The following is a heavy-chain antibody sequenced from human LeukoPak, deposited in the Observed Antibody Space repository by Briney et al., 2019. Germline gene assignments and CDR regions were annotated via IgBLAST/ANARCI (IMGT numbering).Heavy chain of an antibody. CDR2: IYTSGST. Sequence: PSETLSLTCTVSGGSISSYYWSWIRQPAGKGLEWIGRIYTSGSTNYNPSLKSRVTMSVDTSKNQFSPKLSSVTAADTAVYYCARERVNYDFWSGVPDFDPWGQGTLVTVSS. J-gene: IGHJ5*02. V-gene: IGHV4-4*07. CDR1: GGSISSYY. CDR3: ARERVNYDFWSGVPDFDP. D-gene: IGHD3-3*01.